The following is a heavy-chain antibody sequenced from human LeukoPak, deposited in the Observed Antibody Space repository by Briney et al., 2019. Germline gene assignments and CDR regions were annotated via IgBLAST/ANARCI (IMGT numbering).Heavy chain of an antibody. CDR1: GGSISSYY. CDR2: IYTSGST. D-gene: IGHD1-20*01. CDR3: ARRRITGSFDI. J-gene: IGHJ3*02. V-gene: IGHV4-4*09. Sequence: SETLSLTCTVSGGSISSYYWSWIRQPPGKGLEWIGCIYTSGSTNYNPSLKSRVTISVDTSKNQFSLKLSSVTAADTAVYYCARRRITGSFDIWGQGTMVTVSS.